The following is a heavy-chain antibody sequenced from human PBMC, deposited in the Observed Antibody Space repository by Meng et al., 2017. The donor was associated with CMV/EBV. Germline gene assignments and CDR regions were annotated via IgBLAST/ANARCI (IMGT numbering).Heavy chain of an antibody. Sequence: LKESGPTLVKPTQTLTRSCTFFRFSRSTSGVTVAWIHQTPGKALEWLALIYWDDDKRYSPSLKSRLTITMDSSKNQVVLTMTNMDPVDTATYYCAHKGRRMAAAGINWFDPWGQGTLVTVSS. CDR3: AHKGRRMAAAGINWFDP. CDR1: RFSRSTSGVT. J-gene: IGHJ5*02. V-gene: IGHV2-5*02. CDR2: IYWDDDK. D-gene: IGHD6-13*01.